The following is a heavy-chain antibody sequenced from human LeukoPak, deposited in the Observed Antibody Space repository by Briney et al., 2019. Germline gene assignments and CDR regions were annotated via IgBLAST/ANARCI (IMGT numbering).Heavy chain of an antibody. CDR2: ISGSGGST. CDR3: AKSTRRIPAATMGFDY. Sequence: PGGSLRLSCAASGFTFSSYAMSWVRQAPGKGLEWVSAISGSGGSTYYADSVKGRFTISRDNSKNTLYLQMNSLRAEDTAVYYCAKSTRRIPAATMGFDYWGQRTLVTVSS. D-gene: IGHD2-2*01. V-gene: IGHV3-23*01. CDR1: GFTFSSYA. J-gene: IGHJ4*02.